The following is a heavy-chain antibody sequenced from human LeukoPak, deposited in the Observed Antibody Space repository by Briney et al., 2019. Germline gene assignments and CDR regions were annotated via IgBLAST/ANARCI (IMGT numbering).Heavy chain of an antibody. Sequence: PGGSLRLSCAASGFTFSSYSMNWVRQAPGKGLEWVSVIYSGGSTYYADSVKGRFTISRDNSKNTLYLQMNSLRAEDTAVYYCARTRGSGSYYKRYYYYYMDVWGKGTTVTISS. V-gene: IGHV3-66*01. D-gene: IGHD3-10*01. CDR1: GFTFSSYS. CDR2: IYSGGST. CDR3: ARTRGSGSYYKRYYYYYMDV. J-gene: IGHJ6*03.